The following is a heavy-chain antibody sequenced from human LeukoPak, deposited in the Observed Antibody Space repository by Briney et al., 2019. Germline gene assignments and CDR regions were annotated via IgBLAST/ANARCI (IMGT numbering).Heavy chain of an antibody. J-gene: IGHJ5*02. CDR3: ASLARGGNWFDP. V-gene: IGHV4-59*01. D-gene: IGHD6-6*01. Sequence: SETLSLTCTVSGDSISSYYWSWIRQPPGGGLEWVGYIYHSGSTNYNPSLKSRVTISVDTSKNQFSLKLISVTAADTAVYYCASLARGGNWFDPGGQGTLVTVSS. CDR2: IYHSGST. CDR1: GDSISSYY.